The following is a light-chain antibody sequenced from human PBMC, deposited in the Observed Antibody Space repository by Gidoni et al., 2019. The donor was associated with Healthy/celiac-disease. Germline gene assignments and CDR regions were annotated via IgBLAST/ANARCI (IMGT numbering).Light chain of an antibody. CDR2: WAS. Sequence: DIGMTQPPASLAVSLGERATINCKSSQSVLYSSNNKNYLAWYQQKPGQPPKLLIYWASTRESGVPDRFSGSGSGTDFTLTISSLQAEDVAVYYCQQYYSTPPTFGPGTKVDIK. CDR3: QQYYSTPPT. J-gene: IGKJ3*01. CDR1: QSVLYSSNNKNY. V-gene: IGKV4-1*01.